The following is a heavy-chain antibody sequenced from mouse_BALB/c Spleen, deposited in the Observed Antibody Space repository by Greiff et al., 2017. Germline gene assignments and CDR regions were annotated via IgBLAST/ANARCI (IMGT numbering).Heavy chain of an antibody. D-gene: IGHD2-10*02. Sequence: QVQLQQPGAELVRPGASVKLSCKASGYTFTSYWINWVKQRPGQGLEWIGNIYPSDSYTNYNQKFKDKATLTVDKSSSTAYMQLSSPTSEDSAVYYCTREKYGNSCMDYWGQGTSVTVSS. V-gene: IGHV1-69*02. CDR2: IYPSDSYT. CDR1: GYTFTSYW. J-gene: IGHJ4*01. CDR3: TREKYGNSCMDY.